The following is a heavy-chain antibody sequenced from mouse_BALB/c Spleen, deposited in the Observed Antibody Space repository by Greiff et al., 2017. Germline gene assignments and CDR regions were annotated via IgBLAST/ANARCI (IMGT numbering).Heavy chain of an antibody. CDR2: IRNKANGYTT. V-gene: IGHV7-3*02. Sequence: DVMLVESGGGLVQPGGSLRLSCATSGFTFTDYYMSWVRQPPGKALEWLGFIRNKANGYTTEYSASVKGRFTISRDNSQSILYLQMNTLRAEDSATYYCARGGYRYDEGFAYWGQGTLVTVSA. CDR3: ARGGYRYDEGFAY. D-gene: IGHD2-14*01. J-gene: IGHJ3*01. CDR1: GFTFTDYY.